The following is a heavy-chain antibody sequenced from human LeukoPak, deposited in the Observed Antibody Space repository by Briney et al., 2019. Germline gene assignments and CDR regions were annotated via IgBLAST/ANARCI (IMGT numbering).Heavy chain of an antibody. CDR3: ARYCSSTSCYFGDAFDI. CDR1: GYTFTSYY. V-gene: IGHV1-46*03. D-gene: IGHD2-2*01. CDR2: INPSGGST. J-gene: IGHJ3*02. Sequence: GASVKVSCKASGYTFTSYYMHWVRQAPGQGLEWMGIINPSGGSTSYAQKFQGRVTMTRDTSTSTVYMELSSLRSEDTAVYYCARYCSSTSCYFGDAFDIWGQGTTVTVSS.